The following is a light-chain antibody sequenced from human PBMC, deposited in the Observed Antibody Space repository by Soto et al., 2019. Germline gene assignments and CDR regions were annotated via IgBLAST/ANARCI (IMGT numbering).Light chain of an antibody. CDR1: QKISSY. J-gene: IGKJ1*01. V-gene: IGKV1-9*01. Sequence: DIQLTQAPYFLSASVGDRVTITCRASQKISSYLAWYQQKPGQAPRLLIYVASTLQSGVPSRFSGSGSGTEFTLTISSLQPEDFATYYCQQLNNYPRTFGQGTKVDIK. CDR2: VAS. CDR3: QQLNNYPRT.